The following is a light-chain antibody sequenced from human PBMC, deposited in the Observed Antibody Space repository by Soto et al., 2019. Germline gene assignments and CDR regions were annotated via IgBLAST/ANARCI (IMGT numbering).Light chain of an antibody. Sequence: DIQMTQSPSTLSASVGDRVTITCRASQSISSWLAWYQQKPGKAPKLLIYKASSLESGFPSRFSGSGSGTEFTLNISILQPDDFATYYCQQYNSSVYTFGQGTKLEIK. CDR1: QSISSW. J-gene: IGKJ2*01. CDR2: KAS. V-gene: IGKV1-5*03. CDR3: QQYNSSVYT.